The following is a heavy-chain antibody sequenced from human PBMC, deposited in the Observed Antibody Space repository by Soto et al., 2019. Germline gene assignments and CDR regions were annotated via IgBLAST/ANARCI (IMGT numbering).Heavy chain of an antibody. J-gene: IGHJ4*02. V-gene: IGHV3-21*01. Sequence: PGGSLRLSGVASGFIFTTNSMNWVRQVPEKGLQWLSSISSSGTFKSYGDSVKGRFTISRDKAKNSLFLELNNLRGEDTGLYYCPRDPPHVGTSSWDADSWGQGTLVTVSS. CDR3: PRDPPHVGTSSWDADS. CDR1: GFIFTTNS. D-gene: IGHD6-13*01. CDR2: ISSSGTFK.